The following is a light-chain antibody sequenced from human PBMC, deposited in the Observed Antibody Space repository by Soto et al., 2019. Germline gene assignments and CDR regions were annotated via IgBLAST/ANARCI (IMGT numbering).Light chain of an antibody. CDR2: KAS. CDR1: QTLPCW. J-gene: IGKJ4*01. CDR3: QQDTTYQLT. V-gene: IGKV1-5*03. Sequence: DIHMTHSPSTLSASVGDSVASTCRARQTLPCWLSWYQQTPGTAPKLLISKASNLESGVPSRFSGSGSGTDFTLTISSLQPDDFANYFFQQDTTYQLTLGGETHVEI.